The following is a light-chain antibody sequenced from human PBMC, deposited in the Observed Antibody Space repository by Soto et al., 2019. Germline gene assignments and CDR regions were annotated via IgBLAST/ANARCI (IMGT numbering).Light chain of an antibody. CDR3: LLYMGSGIWV. V-gene: IGLV8-61*01. CDR1: SGSVSTSYY. J-gene: IGLJ3*02. CDR2: NTN. Sequence: QTVVTQEPSSSVAPGGTITLTCGLSSGSVSTSYYPSWYQQTPGQAPRTLIYNTNTRSSGVPDRFSGSVLGNTAALTITGAQADDESDHYCLLYMGSGIWVFGGGTKVTVL.